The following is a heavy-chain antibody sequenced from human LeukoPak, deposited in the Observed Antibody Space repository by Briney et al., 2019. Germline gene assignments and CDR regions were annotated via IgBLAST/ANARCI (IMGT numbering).Heavy chain of an antibody. CDR2: IVVGSGNT. D-gene: IGHD3-22*01. V-gene: IGHV1-58*02. Sequence: GASVKVSCKASGFTFTSSAMQWVRQARGQRLEWIGWIVVGSGNTNYAQRFQERVTITRDMSTSTAYMELSSLRSEDTAVYYCAAGDYDSMIYPNDYWGQGTLVTVSS. CDR3: AAGDYDSMIYPNDY. CDR1: GFTFTSSA. J-gene: IGHJ4*02.